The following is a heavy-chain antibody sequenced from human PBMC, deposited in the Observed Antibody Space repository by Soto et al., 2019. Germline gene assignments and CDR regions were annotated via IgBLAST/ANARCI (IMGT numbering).Heavy chain of an antibody. D-gene: IGHD3-10*01. CDR3: ARDRVGSGSYYIAYYFDY. CDR1: GYTLTGLS. Sequence: ASVKASCKVSGYTLTGLSMHWVRQAPGKGLEWMGGFDPEDGETNYAQKFQGRVTMTADESTSTAYMELSSLRSEDTAVYYCARDRVGSGSYYIAYYFDYWGQGTLVTVSS. V-gene: IGHV1-24*01. J-gene: IGHJ4*02. CDR2: FDPEDGET.